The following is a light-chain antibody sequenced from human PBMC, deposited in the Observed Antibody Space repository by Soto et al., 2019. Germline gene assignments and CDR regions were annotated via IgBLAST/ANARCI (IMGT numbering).Light chain of an antibody. V-gene: IGKV3-11*01. CDR1: QSVSSY. J-gene: IGKJ1*01. CDR3: QQYTDWPTT. Sequence: EIVLTQSPATLSLSPGERATLSCRASQSVSSYLAWYQQKPGQAPRLLIYDASNRATGIPARFSGSGSGTDFTLTITSLQSEDFGIYYCQQYTDWPTTFGRGTMGDIK. CDR2: DAS.